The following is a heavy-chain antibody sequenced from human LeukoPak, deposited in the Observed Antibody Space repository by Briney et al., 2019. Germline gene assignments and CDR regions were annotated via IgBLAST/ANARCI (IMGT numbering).Heavy chain of an antibody. J-gene: IGHJ3*02. CDR1: RFTFSSYV. Sequence: GSLRLSCAASRFTFSSYVFHWVRQAPGKGLEWVAVISYDGSDKYYADSVKGRFTISRDNSKNTLYVQMNSLRPEDTAVYYCAREGVVEAATLHGFDIWGQGTMVTVSS. CDR2: ISYDGSDK. V-gene: IGHV3-30*04. D-gene: IGHD2-15*01. CDR3: AREGVVEAATLHGFDI.